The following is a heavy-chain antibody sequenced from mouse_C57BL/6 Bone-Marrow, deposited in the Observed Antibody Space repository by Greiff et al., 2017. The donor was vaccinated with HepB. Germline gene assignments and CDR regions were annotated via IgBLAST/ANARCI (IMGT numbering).Heavy chain of an antibody. V-gene: IGHV3-6*01. CDR2: ISYDGSN. CDR1: GYSITSGYY. Sequence: EVKLMESGPGLVKPSQSLSLTCSVTGYSITSGYYWNWIRQFPGNKLEWMGYISYDGSNNYNPSLKNRISITRDTSKNQFFLKLNSVTTEDTATYYCARAPNYAMDYWGQGTSVTVSS. J-gene: IGHJ4*01. CDR3: ARAPNYAMDY.